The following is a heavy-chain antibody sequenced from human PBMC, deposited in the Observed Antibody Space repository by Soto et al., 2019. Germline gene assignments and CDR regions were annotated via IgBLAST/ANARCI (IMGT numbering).Heavy chain of an antibody. J-gene: IGHJ6*02. CDR1: GFSVSNAW. CDR3: TTGSVEGF. D-gene: IGHD2-15*01. V-gene: IGHV3-15*07. Sequence: EVQLVDSGGGLVKPGGSLRLSCEASGFSVSNAWMKWVRQAPGKGLEWVGRIKTRDEGETTNYAAPVKGRFTISRDDSKNTLYLQMNSLKTEDTAVYYCTTGSVEGFWGQGTTVTVSS. CDR2: IKTRDEGETT.